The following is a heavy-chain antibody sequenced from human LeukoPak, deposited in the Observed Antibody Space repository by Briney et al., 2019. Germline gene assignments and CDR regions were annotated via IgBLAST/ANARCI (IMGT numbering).Heavy chain of an antibody. Sequence: PGGSLRLSCAASGFTFDDYGMSWVRQAPGKGLEWGSGINWNGGSTGYADSVKGRFTISRDNAKNSLYLQMNSLRAEDTALYYCARGGANYYGSGSPDYWGQGTLVTVSS. CDR3: ARGGANYYGSGSPDY. V-gene: IGHV3-20*04. J-gene: IGHJ4*02. CDR1: GFTFDDYG. D-gene: IGHD3-10*01. CDR2: INWNGGST.